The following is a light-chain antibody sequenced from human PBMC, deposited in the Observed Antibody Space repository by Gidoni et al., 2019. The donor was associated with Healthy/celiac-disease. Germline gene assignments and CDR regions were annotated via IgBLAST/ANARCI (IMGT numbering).Light chain of an antibody. J-gene: IGLJ3*02. Sequence: QSAIAEPGAVSGSTGQSITISCTGTSSDVGVYNDVSWYQQHQGKAPKLMIYDVSNRPSGVSNRFSGSKSGNTASLTIAGLQAEDEGDYYRSSDTSSSIRGVFGGGTKLTVL. CDR3: SSDTSSSIRGV. V-gene: IGLV2-14*01. CDR2: DVS. CDR1: SSDVGVYND.